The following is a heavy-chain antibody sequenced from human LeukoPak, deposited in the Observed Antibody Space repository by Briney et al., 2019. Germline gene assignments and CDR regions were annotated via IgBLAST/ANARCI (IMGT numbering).Heavy chain of an antibody. V-gene: IGHV3-23*01. J-gene: IGHJ3*02. D-gene: IGHD3-10*01. Sequence: GGSLRLSCAASGFTFSNYAMSWVRQAPGKGLEWVSTIAGSGINTYDADSVKGRFTISRDNSKNALFLQMDSLRAEDTAVYYCAKSERATYGSGNYAFDIWGQGTMVTVSS. CDR3: AKSERATYGSGNYAFDI. CDR2: IAGSGINT. CDR1: GFTFSNYA.